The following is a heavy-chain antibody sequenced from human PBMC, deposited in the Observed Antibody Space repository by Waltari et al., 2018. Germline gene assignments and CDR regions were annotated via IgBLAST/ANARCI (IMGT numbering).Heavy chain of an antibody. J-gene: IGHJ4*02. V-gene: IGHV3-7*01. CDR3: ARDSGYSGYNSYSFDY. Sequence: EVQLVESGGGLVQPGGSLRLSCAASGFTFSSYWMTWVRQDPGKGLEWVANIKQDGSVKYNVDSVRGRFTISRDNAKNSLYLQMNILRAEDTAVYYCARDSGYSGYNSYSFDYWGQGTLVTVSS. CDR2: IKQDGSVK. CDR1: GFTFSSYW. D-gene: IGHD5-12*01.